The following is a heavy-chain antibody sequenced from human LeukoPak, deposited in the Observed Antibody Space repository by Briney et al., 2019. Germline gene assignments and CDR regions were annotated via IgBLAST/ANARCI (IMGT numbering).Heavy chain of an antibody. CDR3: AKSRGYADY. CDR2: ISGSGGST. Sequence: PGGSLRLSCAAAGFTFSSYAVRWGRQAAGGGLERGSAISGSGGSTYYADSVKGRFTISTDNSKNTLYLQMNSLRAEDTAVYYGAKSRGYADYWGQGTLVTVSS. D-gene: IGHD3-22*01. V-gene: IGHV3-23*01. J-gene: IGHJ4*02. CDR1: GFTFSSYA.